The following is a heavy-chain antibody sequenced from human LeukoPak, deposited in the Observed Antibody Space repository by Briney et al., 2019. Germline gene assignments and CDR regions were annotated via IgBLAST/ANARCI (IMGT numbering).Heavy chain of an antibody. CDR2: VHSSGST. V-gene: IGHV4-59*01. Sequence: PSETLSLTCSVSAGSISDFHWGWIRQTPGKGLEWIGHVHSSGSTNYNPSLKSRLTMSVDTSKNQFVLKLNSVTAADTAVYYCARDLTTVTKGLDVWGQGTTIIVS. CDR3: ARDLTTVTKGLDV. D-gene: IGHD4-17*01. J-gene: IGHJ6*02. CDR1: AGSISDFH.